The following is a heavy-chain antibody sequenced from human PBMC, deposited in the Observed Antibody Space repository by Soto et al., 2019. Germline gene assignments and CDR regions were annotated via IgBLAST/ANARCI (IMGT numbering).Heavy chain of an antibody. Sequence: SVKGSCKASGYTFTSYDINWVRQATGEGLEWMGWMNPNSGNTGYAQKFQGRVTMTRNTSISTAYMELSSLRSEDTAVYYCARGHGGTGPYYYYGMDVWGQGTTVTVSS. V-gene: IGHV1-8*01. D-gene: IGHD2-15*01. CDR2: MNPNSGNT. CDR3: ARGHGGTGPYYYYGMDV. CDR1: GYTFTSYD. J-gene: IGHJ6*02.